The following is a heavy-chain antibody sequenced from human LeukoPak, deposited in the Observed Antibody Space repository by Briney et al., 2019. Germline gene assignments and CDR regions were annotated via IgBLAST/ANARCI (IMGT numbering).Heavy chain of an antibody. Sequence: QTGGSLRLSCAASGFTFSSYAMHWVRQAPGKGLEYVSAISSNGGSTYYADSVKGRFTISRDNSKNTLYLQMSSLRAEDTAVYYCVKELSIAAAGTPWFDPWGQGTLVTVSS. V-gene: IGHV3-64D*06. CDR1: GFTFSSYA. J-gene: IGHJ5*02. CDR2: ISSNGGST. D-gene: IGHD6-13*01. CDR3: VKELSIAAAGTPWFDP.